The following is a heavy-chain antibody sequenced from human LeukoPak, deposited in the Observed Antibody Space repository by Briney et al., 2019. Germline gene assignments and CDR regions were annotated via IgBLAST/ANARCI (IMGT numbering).Heavy chain of an antibody. V-gene: IGHV4-39*07. D-gene: IGHD3-22*01. CDR3: ARSGGLWLLTYYFDY. CDR2: IYYSGST. Sequence: SETLSLTCTVSGGSISSSSYYWGWIRQPPGKGLEWIGSIYYSGSTYYNPSLKSQVTISVDTSKNQLSLKLSSVTAADTAVYFCARSGGLWLLTYYFDYWGQGTLVTVSS. CDR1: GGSISSSSYY. J-gene: IGHJ4*02.